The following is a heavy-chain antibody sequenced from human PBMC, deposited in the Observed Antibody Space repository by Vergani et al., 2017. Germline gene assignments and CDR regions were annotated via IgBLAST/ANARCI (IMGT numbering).Heavy chain of an antibody. CDR2: INPNSGGT. D-gene: IGHD5-24*01. CDR1: GYTFTGYY. J-gene: IGHJ3*02. Sequence: QVQLVQSGAEVKKPGASVKVSCKASGYTFTGYYMHWVRQAPGQGLEWMGWINPNSGGTNYAQKFQGRVTITRETSISTAYMELRRLRSDDTAVYYCARAGRDGYNSAALDIWGQGTMVTVSS. CDR3: ARAGRDGYNSAALDI. V-gene: IGHV1-2*02.